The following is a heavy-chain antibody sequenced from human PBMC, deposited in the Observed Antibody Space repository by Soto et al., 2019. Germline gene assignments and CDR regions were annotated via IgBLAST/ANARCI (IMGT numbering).Heavy chain of an antibody. D-gene: IGHD4-17*01. CDR3: ARVWVGDYGDYEGHNWFDP. V-gene: IGHV4-30-4*01. Sequence: QVQLQESGPGLVKPSQTLSLTCTVSGGSISSGDYYWSWIRQPPGKGLAWIGYIYYSGSTYYNPSLKSRVTISVDTFKHHFCLKLRSVAAADTAVYYCARVWVGDYGDYEGHNWFDPWGQGTLVTVSS. CDR1: GGSISSGDYY. CDR2: IYYSGST. J-gene: IGHJ5*02.